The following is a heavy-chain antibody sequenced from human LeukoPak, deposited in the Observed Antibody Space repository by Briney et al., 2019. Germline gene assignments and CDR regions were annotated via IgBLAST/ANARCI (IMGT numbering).Heavy chain of an antibody. Sequence: GGSLRLSCAASGFTFSSYGMHWVRQAPGKGLEWVAVISYDGSNKYYADSVKGRFTISRDNSKNTLYLQMNSLRAEDTAVYYCAKGMFGEFSQGMERLGQGTTVTVSS. CDR2: ISYDGSNK. D-gene: IGHD3-10*02. J-gene: IGHJ6*02. CDR1: GFTFSSYG. V-gene: IGHV3-30*18. CDR3: AKGMFGEFSQGMER.